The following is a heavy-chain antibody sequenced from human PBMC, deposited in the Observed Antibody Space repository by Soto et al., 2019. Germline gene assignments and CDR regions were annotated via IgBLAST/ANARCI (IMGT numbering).Heavy chain of an antibody. V-gene: IGHV4-34*01. D-gene: IGHD3-3*01. CDR2: INHTGGT. CDR3: ATRITVFGLLIPPFDP. CDR1: GGSLNGYY. J-gene: IGHJ5*02. Sequence: KPXXTLSLPCAVYGGSLNGYYWNWIRQPPGKGLELIGEINHTGGTHYKPSLKSRVTMSVETSKNQFSLRLSSVTSAYTAIYYCATRITVFGLLIPPFDPWGQGTQGTVSS.